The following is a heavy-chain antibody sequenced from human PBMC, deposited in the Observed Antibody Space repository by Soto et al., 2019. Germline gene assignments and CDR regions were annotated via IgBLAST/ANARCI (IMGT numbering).Heavy chain of an antibody. CDR3: ARGSYYYDSSGYYRPYYYYGMDV. V-gene: IGHV1-69*02. CDR1: GGTFSSYT. CDR2: IIPILGIA. J-gene: IGHJ6*02. D-gene: IGHD3-22*01. Sequence: QVQLVQSGAEVKKPGSSVKVSCKASGGTFSSYTISWVRQAPGQGLEWMGRIIPILGIANYAQKFQGRVTITADKSTSTADMELSSLGSEDTAVYYCARGSYYYDSSGYYRPYYYYGMDVWGQGTTVTVSS.